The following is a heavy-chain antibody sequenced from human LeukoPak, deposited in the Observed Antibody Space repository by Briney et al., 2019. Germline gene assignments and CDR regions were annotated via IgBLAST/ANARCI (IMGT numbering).Heavy chain of an antibody. V-gene: IGHV3-30*02. Sequence: PGGSLRLSCAASGFTFSSYGMHWVRQAPGKGLEWVAFIRYDGSNKYYADSVKGRFTISRDNSKNTLYLQMNSLRAEDTAVYYCAKGLATMVREVKSDAFDIWGQGTMVTVSS. CDR3: AKGLATMVREVKSDAFDI. D-gene: IGHD3-10*01. J-gene: IGHJ3*02. CDR2: IRYDGSNK. CDR1: GFTFSSYG.